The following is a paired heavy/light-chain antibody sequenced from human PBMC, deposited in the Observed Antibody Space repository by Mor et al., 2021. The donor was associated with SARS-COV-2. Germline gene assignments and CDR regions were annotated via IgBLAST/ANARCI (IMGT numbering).Heavy chain of an antibody. D-gene: IGHD6-19*01. J-gene: IGHJ6*02. Sequence: QVQLVQSGAEVKKPGASVKVSCKASGYTFTSYYMHWVRQARGQGLEWMGIINPSGGSTRYAQKYQGRVTMTRDTSTSTVYMELSSLSPEDTAVYYCARVRYSTGWGELTDYGMDVWGQGTTVTVSS. CDR1: GYTFTSYY. V-gene: IGHV1-46*01. CDR2: INPSGGST. CDR3: ARVRYSTGWGELTDYGMDV.
Light chain of an antibody. CDR2: EVT. CDR1: SSDVGSYNL. V-gene: IGLV2-23*02. Sequence: QSALTQPASVSGSPGQSITLSCTGTSSDVGSYNLVSWYQQHPGKAPKLMIYEVTKRPSGVSNRFSGSKSGNTASLTISGLQAEDEADYYCCSYASSRTWVFGGGTKLTVL. J-gene: IGLJ3*02. CDR3: CSYASSRTWV.